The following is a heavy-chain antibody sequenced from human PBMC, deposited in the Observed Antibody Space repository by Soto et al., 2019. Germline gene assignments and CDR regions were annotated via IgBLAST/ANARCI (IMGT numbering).Heavy chain of an antibody. V-gene: IGHV3-30*03. CDR2: LSQGGRNK. CDR1: GFSISDYG. CDR3: AQDRLRAGGLVPITLDAFDT. J-gene: IGHJ3*02. D-gene: IGHD6-19*01. Sequence: GGSLRLSCVVSGFSISDYGMDWVRQAPGKGLEWVAVLSQGGRNKKYVDSVKGRFTISRDNSRNTLYLQMNFLRAEDTAMYYCAQDRLRAGGLVPITLDAFDTWGQGTMVTVSS.